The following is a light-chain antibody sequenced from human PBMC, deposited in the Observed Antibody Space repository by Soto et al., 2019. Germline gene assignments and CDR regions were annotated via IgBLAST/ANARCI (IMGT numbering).Light chain of an antibody. CDR2: GTS. V-gene: IGKV3-15*01. CDR3: QQHNNWPPIT. J-gene: IGKJ5*01. CDR1: QNISRS. Sequence: EIVMTQSPVTLSVYTGERATLSCRASQNISRSLAWYQQKPGQGPSLLIYGTSTRAGGVPARFSGGGSGTEFTLTITSLQSEDFAVYYCQQHNNWPPITFGQGTRLENK.